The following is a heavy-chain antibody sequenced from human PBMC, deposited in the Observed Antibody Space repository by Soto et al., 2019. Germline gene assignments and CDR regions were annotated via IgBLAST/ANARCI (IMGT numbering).Heavy chain of an antibody. CDR2: IFPRDSDT. J-gene: IGHJ5*02. CDR3: ARKDKSGYFNWFDP. CDR1: GDRFTSYW. V-gene: IGHV5-51*01. Sequence: PGESLKISCRASGDRFTSYWIAWVRQMPGKGLEWMGIIFPRDSDTRYSPSFQGQVTISADRSTSTVFLQWASLKASDTAVYFCARKDKSGYFNWFDPWGKGTMVTV. D-gene: IGHD3-22*01.